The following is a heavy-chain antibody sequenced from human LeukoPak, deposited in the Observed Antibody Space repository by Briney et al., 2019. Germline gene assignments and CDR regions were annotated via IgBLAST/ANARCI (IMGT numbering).Heavy chain of an antibody. CDR2: ISGSGDST. J-gene: IGHJ4*02. CDR3: AKSDCTGASCYTQKD. CDR1: GFTFNSFA. V-gene: IGHV3-23*01. D-gene: IGHD2-2*02. Sequence: GGSLRLSCAASGFTFNSFAMNWVRQAPGKGLEWVSVISGSGDSTNYADSVKGRFTISRDNSKNTLYLQMNSLRAEDTALYYCAKSDCTGASCYTQKDWGQGALVTVSS.